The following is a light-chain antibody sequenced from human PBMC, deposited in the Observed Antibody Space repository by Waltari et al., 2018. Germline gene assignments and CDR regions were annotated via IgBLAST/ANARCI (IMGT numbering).Light chain of an antibody. V-gene: IGLV1-40*01. Sequence: QSVLTQPPSVSGAPGQRVTISCTGSSPTIGAGLELSWYQHLPGTAPKLLIFGNSIRPSGVPDRFSGSKSGTSASLAIIGLQAEDEADYYCQSYDSSLSVVFGGGTKVTVL. CDR1: SPTIGAGLE. CDR2: GNS. CDR3: QSYDSSLSVV. J-gene: IGLJ2*01.